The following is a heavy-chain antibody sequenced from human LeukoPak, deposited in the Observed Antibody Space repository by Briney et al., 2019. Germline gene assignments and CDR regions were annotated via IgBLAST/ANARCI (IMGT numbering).Heavy chain of an antibody. CDR1: GFTFSSYT. CDR3: ASDAFDI. CDR2: IISSGSYI. V-gene: IGHV3-21*01. J-gene: IGHJ3*02. Sequence: GGSLRLSCVASGFTFSSYTMNWVRQAPGKGLEWVSSIISSGSYIYYADSVKGRFTISRDNAKNSLYLQMNSLRAEDTAVYYCASDAFDIWGQGTMVTVSS.